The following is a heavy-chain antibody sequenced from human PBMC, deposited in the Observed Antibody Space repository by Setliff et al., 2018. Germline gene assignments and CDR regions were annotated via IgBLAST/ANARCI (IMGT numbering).Heavy chain of an antibody. Sequence: PSETLSLTCTVSGGSISRMNYYWGWIRQSPGEGLEWIAGISYSGATFYNPSLERRVSISLDKSKNQFSLKLTSVTAADTAVYYCASRLNWLSSTEFDYWGQGTLVTVSS. CDR3: ASRLNWLSSTEFDY. CDR2: ISYSGAT. D-gene: IGHD1-20*01. J-gene: IGHJ4*02. CDR1: GGSISRMNYY. V-gene: IGHV4-39*07.